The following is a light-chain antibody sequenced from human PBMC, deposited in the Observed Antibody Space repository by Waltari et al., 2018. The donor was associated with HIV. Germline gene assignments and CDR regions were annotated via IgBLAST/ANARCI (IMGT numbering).Light chain of an antibody. J-gene: IGLJ3*02. V-gene: IGLV2-11*01. CDR2: DVS. CDR1: SSTVGGCNH. CDR3: CSYAGSYTPNWV. Sequence: QTALTHPRPVSASPGHSVPISCTATSSTVGGCNHVSRYQQHPGKAPKLMIYDVSKRPSGVPDRFSGSKSGNTASLTISGLQAEDEADYYCCSYAGSYTPNWVFGGGTKLTVL.